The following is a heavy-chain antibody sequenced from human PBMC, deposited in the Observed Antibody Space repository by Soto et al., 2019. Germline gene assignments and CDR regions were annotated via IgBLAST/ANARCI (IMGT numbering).Heavy chain of an antibody. J-gene: IGHJ4*02. V-gene: IGHV4-59*11. CDR1: GGSIHNHY. CDR3: TRANWYSEY. D-gene: IGHD7-27*01. CDR2: VYYNGIT. Sequence: QVQLQESGPGLVKPSETLSLTCTVSGGSIHNHYWSWIRQPPGKGLEWLGYVYYNGITNYNPSLKSRVTMSADTSKNQSSLNLTSLTAADTAIYYCTRANWYSEYWGQGTLVTVSS.